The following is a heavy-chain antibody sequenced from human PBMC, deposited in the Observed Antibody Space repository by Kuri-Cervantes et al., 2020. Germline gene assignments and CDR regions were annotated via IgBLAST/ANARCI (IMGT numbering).Heavy chain of an antibody. CDR1: GFTFSSYA. CDR3: AKDSLEYSSSARDY. V-gene: IGHV3-23*01. Sequence: GESLKISFAASGFTFSSYAMSWVRQAPGKGLEWVSAISGSGGSTYYADSVKGRFTISRDNSKNTLYLQMNSLRAEDTAVYYCAKDSLEYSSSARDYWGQGTLVTVSS. D-gene: IGHD6-6*01. CDR2: ISGSGGST. J-gene: IGHJ4*02.